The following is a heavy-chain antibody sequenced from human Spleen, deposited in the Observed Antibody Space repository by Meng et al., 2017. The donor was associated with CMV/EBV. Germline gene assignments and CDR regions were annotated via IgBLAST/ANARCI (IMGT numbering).Heavy chain of an antibody. Sequence: LSLTCAASGFTFSNSDMNWVRQAPGKGLEWVSGVSWNGSRTHYADSVKGRFTISRDNSKNTLYLQMNSLRAEDTAVYYCARDIGGRRFTHAFDIWGQGTMVTVSS. CDR3: ARDIGGRRFTHAFDI. V-gene: IGHV3-35*01. J-gene: IGHJ3*02. CDR2: VSWNGSRT. D-gene: IGHD3-3*01. CDR1: GFTFSNSD.